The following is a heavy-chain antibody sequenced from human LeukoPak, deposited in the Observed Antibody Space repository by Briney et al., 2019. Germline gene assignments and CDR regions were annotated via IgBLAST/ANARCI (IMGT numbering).Heavy chain of an antibody. CDR2: ISYDGTKK. Sequence: GGSLRLSCAASGFRFSSYAMHWVRQAPGKGLEWAAVISYDGTKKNFADSVKGRFTISRDNSKNTLYLQMNSLRPEDTAVYYCAKDPKVNAILTGYYPDWGQGTLVTVSS. V-gene: IGHV3-30*18. CDR3: AKDPKVNAILTGYYPD. J-gene: IGHJ4*02. D-gene: IGHD3-9*01. CDR1: GFRFSSYA.